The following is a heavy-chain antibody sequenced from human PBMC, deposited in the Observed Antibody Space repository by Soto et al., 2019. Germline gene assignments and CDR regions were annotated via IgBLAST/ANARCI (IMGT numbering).Heavy chain of an antibody. CDR2: ISGSGGST. CDR3: AKEGGTDVSARLGELFTGLGVPHYYGMDV. Sequence: GGSLRLSCAASGFTFSSYAMSWVRQAPGKGLEWVSAISGSGGSTYYADSVKGRFTISRDNSKNTLYLQMNSLRAEDTAVYYCAKEGGTDVSARLGELFTGLGVPHYYGMDVWGQGTTVTVSS. D-gene: IGHD3-16*01. CDR1: GFTFSSYA. V-gene: IGHV3-23*01. J-gene: IGHJ6*02.